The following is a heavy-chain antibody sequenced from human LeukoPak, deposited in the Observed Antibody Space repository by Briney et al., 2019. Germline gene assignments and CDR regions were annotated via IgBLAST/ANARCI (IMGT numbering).Heavy chain of an antibody. CDR1: GFTFDGSV. CDR2: INWNGGST. J-gene: IGHJ4*02. V-gene: IGHV3-20*04. D-gene: IGHD3-16*02. Sequence: GGSLRLSCAASGFTFDGSVMSWVRQAPGKGLEWVSGINWNGGSTGYADSVKGRFTISRDNAKNSLYLQMSSLRAEDTALYYCARDWFTRLGELSPDRAFDYWGQGTLVTVSS. CDR3: ARDWFTRLGELSPDRAFDY.